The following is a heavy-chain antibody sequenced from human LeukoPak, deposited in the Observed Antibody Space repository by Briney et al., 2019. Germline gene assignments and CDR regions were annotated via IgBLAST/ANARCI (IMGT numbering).Heavy chain of an antibody. J-gene: IGHJ4*02. V-gene: IGHV3-7*04. CDR2: INFDGSQT. CDR3: ARDHPSPGQFFDY. Sequence: PGGSLRLSCAASGFIFSGYGMGWVRQAPGKGLEWVANINFDGSQTNYVDSVKGRFTISRDNAKNSLYLQMNSLSAEDTAVFYCARDHPSPGQFFDYWGQGTLVTVSS. CDR1: GFIFSGYG.